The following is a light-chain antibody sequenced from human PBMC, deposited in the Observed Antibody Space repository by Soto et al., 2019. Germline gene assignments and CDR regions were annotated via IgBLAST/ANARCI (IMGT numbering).Light chain of an antibody. CDR2: GAS. V-gene: IGKV3-15*01. CDR1: QSVRNN. Sequence: TVMTQSPATLSVSLGERVTLSCRASQSVRNNLAWYQQKPGQPPGLLIYGASTRATDIPARFSGSGSGTEFTLTISGLQSDDFAVYYCQQYYSSPQTFGQGTKVEIK. CDR3: QQYYSSPQT. J-gene: IGKJ1*01.